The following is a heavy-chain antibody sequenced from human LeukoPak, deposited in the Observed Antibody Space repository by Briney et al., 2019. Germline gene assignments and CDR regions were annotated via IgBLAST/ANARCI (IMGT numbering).Heavy chain of an antibody. CDR1: GYTFSGNF. Sequence: SVKVSCKASGYTFSGNFMHWVRQAPGQGLEWMGGIIPIFGTANYAQKFQGRVTITADKSTSTAYMELSSLRSDDTAVYYCARENGYSSSWYNPYFFDYWGQGTLVTVSS. J-gene: IGHJ4*02. D-gene: IGHD6-13*01. CDR3: ARENGYSSSWYNPYFFDY. CDR2: IIPIFGTA. V-gene: IGHV1-69*06.